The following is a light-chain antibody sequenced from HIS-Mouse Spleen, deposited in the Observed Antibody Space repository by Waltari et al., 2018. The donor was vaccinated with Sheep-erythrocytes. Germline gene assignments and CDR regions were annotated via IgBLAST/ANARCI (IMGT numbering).Light chain of an antibody. Sequence: SYELTQPPSVSVSPGQTARLTCPGEALPTKYAYWYQQKPGQAPVLVIYKDSERPSGIPERFSGSSSGTTVTLTISGVQAEDEADYYCQSADSSGTYPVFGGGTKLTVL. CDR3: QSADSSGTYPV. CDR2: KDS. V-gene: IGLV3-25*03. CDR1: ALPTKY. J-gene: IGLJ2*01.